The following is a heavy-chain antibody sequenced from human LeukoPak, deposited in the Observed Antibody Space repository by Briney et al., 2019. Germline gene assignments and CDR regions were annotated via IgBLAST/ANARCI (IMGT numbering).Heavy chain of an antibody. V-gene: IGHV4-39*01. Sequence: PSETLSLTCTVSGGSISSSTYDWVWVRQTPEKGREWIASMNYSGTTYHNPSLRGRVTISVDTFKTQFSLNLRSVTAADTAVYYCGRLIVVADAMTPSNYFDYWGQGTLVTVSS. CDR1: GGSISSSTYD. CDR3: GRLIVVADAMTPSNYFDY. CDR2: MNYSGTT. D-gene: IGHD2-2*01. J-gene: IGHJ4*02.